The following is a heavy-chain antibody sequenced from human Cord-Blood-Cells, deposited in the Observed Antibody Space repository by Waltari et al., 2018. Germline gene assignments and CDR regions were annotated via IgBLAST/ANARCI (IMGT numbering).Heavy chain of an antibody. CDR2: ISYDGSNK. Sequence: QVQLVESGGGVVQPGRSLRLSCAASGFTFSSYAIHWVRQAPGKGLEWVAVISYDGSNKYYADSVKGRFTISRDNSKNTLYLQMNSLRAEDTAVYYCASLEGATIDYWGQGTLVTVSS. D-gene: IGHD5-12*01. J-gene: IGHJ4*02. CDR1: GFTFSSYA. V-gene: IGHV3-30*04. CDR3: ASLEGATIDY.